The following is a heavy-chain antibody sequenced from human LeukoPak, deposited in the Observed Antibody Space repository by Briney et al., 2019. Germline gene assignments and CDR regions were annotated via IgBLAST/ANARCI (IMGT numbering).Heavy chain of an antibody. V-gene: IGHV3-23*01. J-gene: IGHJ6*03. CDR3: AKDPGDGDYFFFYYMDL. D-gene: IGHD4-17*01. CDR2: MTGISGST. Sequence: GGSLRLSCAASGFTFSAYAMNWVRQAPGEGLEWLSAMTGISGSTYYADSVKGRFTISRDTSKNTLYLEMNSLRVEDTAIYYCAKDPGDGDYFFFYYMDLWGKGTAGTVFS. CDR1: GFTFSAYA.